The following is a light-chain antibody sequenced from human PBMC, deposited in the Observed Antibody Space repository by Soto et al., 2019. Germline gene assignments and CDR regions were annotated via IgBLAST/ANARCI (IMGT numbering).Light chain of an antibody. CDR1: SSNIGAGYD. V-gene: IGLV1-40*01. CDR3: QSYDSSLSGYV. CDR2: GNG. Sequence: QSVLTQPPSVSGAPGQRVTISCTGSSSNIGAGYDVHWYQQLPGTAPKLLIYGNGNRPSGVPDRFSGSKSGTSASLAITGVQAEDDADYYCQSYDSSLSGYVFGTGTKLTVL. J-gene: IGLJ1*01.